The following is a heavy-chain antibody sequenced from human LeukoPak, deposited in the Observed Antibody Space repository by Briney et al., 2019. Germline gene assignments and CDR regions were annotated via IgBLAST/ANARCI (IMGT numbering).Heavy chain of an antibody. V-gene: IGHV3-21*01. CDR2: ISSSSSYI. Sequence: GGSLRLSCAASGFTFDDYAMHWVRQAPRKGLEWVSSISSSSSYIYYADSVKGRFTISRDNAKNSLYLQMNSLRAEDTAGYYCARDAGYYYMDVWGKGTTVTVSS. CDR1: GFTFDDYA. J-gene: IGHJ6*03. CDR3: ARDAGYYYMDV.